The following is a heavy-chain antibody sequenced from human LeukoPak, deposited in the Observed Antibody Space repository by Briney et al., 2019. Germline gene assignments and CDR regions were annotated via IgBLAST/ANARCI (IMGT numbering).Heavy chain of an antibody. CDR1: GGSFSGYY. Sequence: SETLSLTCAVYGGSFSGYYWSWIRQPPGKGLEWIGEINHSGSTNYNPSLKSRVTISVDTSKNQFSLKLSSVTAADTAVYYCARIPTNAVPSAHNGFDIWGQGTMLTVSS. V-gene: IGHV4-34*01. J-gene: IGHJ3*02. D-gene: IGHD6-19*01. CDR2: INHSGST. CDR3: ARIPTNAVPSAHNGFDI.